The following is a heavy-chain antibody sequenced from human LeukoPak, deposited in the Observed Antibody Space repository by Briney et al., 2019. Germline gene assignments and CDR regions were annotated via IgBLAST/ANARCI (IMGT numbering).Heavy chain of an antibody. J-gene: IGHJ4*02. CDR1: GGPISSYY. Sequence: SETLSLTCTVSGGPISSYYWSWIRQPPGKGLEWIGYIYYSGSTNYNPSLKSRVTISVDTSKNQFSLKLSSVTAADTAVYYCARDQNLEYFDYWGQGTLATVSS. D-gene: IGHD1-1*01. CDR2: IYYSGST. CDR3: ARDQNLEYFDY. V-gene: IGHV4-59*01.